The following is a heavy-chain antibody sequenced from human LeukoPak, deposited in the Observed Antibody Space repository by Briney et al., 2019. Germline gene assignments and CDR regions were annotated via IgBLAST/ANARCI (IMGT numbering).Heavy chain of an antibody. CDR3: ARGGYSYGY. D-gene: IGHD5-18*01. CDR2: IYTSGST. Sequence: SQTLSLTCTVSGGSISSGSYYWRWIRQPAGKGLEWIGRIYTSGSTNYNPSLKSRVTISVDTSKNQFSLKLSSVAAADTAVYYCARGGYSYGYWGQGTLVTVSS. V-gene: IGHV4-61*02. CDR1: GGSISSGSYY. J-gene: IGHJ4*02.